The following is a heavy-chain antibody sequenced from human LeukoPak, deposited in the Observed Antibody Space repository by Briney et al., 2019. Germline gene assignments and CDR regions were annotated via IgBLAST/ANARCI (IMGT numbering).Heavy chain of an antibody. J-gene: IGHJ5*02. Sequence: ASVKVSCKASGYTFTSYYMHWVRQAPGQGLEWMGIINPSGGSTSYAQKFQGRVTMTRDMSTSTVYMELSSLRSEDTAVYYCARHDVFGAAAGYNWFDPWGQGTLVTVSS. D-gene: IGHD6-13*01. CDR2: INPSGGST. CDR1: GYTFTSYY. CDR3: ARHDVFGAAAGYNWFDP. V-gene: IGHV1-46*01.